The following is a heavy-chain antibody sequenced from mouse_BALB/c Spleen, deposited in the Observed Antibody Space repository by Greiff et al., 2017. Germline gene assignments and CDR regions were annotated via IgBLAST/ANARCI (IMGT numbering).Heavy chain of an antibody. CDR2: ISYDGSN. Sequence: EVQLMESGPGLVKPSQSLSLTCSVTGYSITSGYYWNWIRQFPGNKLEWMGYISYDGSNNYNPSLKNRISITRDTSKNQFFLKLNSVTTEDTATYYCARDSLYYVWGQGTLVTVSA. J-gene: IGHJ3*01. CDR1: GYSITSGYY. CDR3: ARDSLYYV. V-gene: IGHV3-6*02. D-gene: IGHD1-1*01.